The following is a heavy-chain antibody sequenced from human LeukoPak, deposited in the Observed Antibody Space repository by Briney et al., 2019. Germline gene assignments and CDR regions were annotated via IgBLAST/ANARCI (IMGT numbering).Heavy chain of an antibody. CDR3: ARRNVLTEGEAFDI. J-gene: IGHJ3*02. CDR2: VYNSGNT. V-gene: IGHV4-59*08. D-gene: IGHD3-16*01. Sequence: SETLSLTCAVSGGSISNYYWTRIRQPPGTGLEWIGYVYNSGNTNYNPSLRSRVTISIDASKNQFSLKLNSVTAADTAVYYCARRNVLTEGEAFDIWGQGTLVTVSS. CDR1: GGSISNYY.